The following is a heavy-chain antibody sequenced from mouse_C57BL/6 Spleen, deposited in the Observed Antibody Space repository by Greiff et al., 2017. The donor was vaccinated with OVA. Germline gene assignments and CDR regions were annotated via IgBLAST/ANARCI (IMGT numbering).Heavy chain of an antibody. V-gene: IGHV1-15*01. CDR1: GYTFTDYE. CDR3: TRPPTSYYAMDD. J-gene: IGHJ4*01. Sequence: VKLMESGAELVRPGASVTLSCKASGYTFTDYEMHWVKQTPVHSLEWIGAIDPETGGTAYNQKFKGKAILTADKSSSTAYMELRSLTSEDSAVYYCTRPPTSYYAMDDWGQGTSVTVSS. D-gene: IGHD5-5*01. CDR2: IDPETGGT.